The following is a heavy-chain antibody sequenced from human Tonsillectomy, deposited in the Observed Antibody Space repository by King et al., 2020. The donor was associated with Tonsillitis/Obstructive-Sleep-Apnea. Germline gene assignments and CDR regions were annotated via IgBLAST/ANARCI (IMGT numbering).Heavy chain of an antibody. CDR1: GGSISSSSYY. D-gene: IGHD2-15*01. CDR2: IYYRGGT. J-gene: IGHJ4*02. CDR3: ALYCSGGSCYSRVDY. V-gene: IGHV4-39*01. Sequence: LQLQESGPGLVKPSETLSLTCTVSGGSISSSSYYWGWIRQPPGNGLEWIGRIYYRGGTYYNPSLKSRVTISVDTSKNQFSLKLSSVTAADTAVYYCALYCSGGSCYSRVDYWGQGTLVTVSS.